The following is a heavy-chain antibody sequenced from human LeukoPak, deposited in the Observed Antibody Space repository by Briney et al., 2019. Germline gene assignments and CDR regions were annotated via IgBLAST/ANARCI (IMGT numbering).Heavy chain of an antibody. D-gene: IGHD3-3*01. Sequence: GGSLRLSCAASGFPFTTYSMHWVRQSPGKGLERVALISYDGRNKYYADSVKRRFTIPRDNSRNTLYLQMNSLTDEEAAVYFCARDCQQYNTSRTGLDYWGQGTLVTVSS. V-gene: IGHV3-30*01. CDR1: GFPFTTYS. CDR3: ARDCQQYNTSRTGLDY. CDR2: ISYDGRNK. J-gene: IGHJ4*02.